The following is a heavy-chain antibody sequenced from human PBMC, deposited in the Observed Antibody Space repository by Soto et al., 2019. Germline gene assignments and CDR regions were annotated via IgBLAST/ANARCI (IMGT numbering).Heavy chain of an antibody. CDR3: AKTITTYSGDSRGRGALVDY. D-gene: IGHD3-22*01. CDR1: GFTFSTYG. V-gene: IGHV3-30*18. Sequence: QVQLVESGGGVVQPGRSLRLSCAASGFTFSTYGMHWVRQPPGKGLEWVAVISCDGKSEHYADPVKGRFSISRDNSKNTLSLQMNSLRVEDTAVYYCAKTITTYSGDSRGRGALVDYWGQGTLVTVSS. CDR2: ISCDGKSE. J-gene: IGHJ4*02.